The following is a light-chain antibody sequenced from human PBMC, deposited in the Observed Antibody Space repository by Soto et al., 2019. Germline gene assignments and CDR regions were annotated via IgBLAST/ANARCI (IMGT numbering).Light chain of an antibody. Sequence: IQMTQSPSFLSASVGDRVTITCRSSQDISSYLAWYQQEPGKAPKVLMYGASLLLSGVPSRFSGSGSGTEFTLTISSLQPEDFATYYCQQLNTYPLTFGGGTKVDIK. J-gene: IGKJ4*01. V-gene: IGKV1-9*01. CDR2: GAS. CDR3: QQLNTYPLT. CDR1: QDISSY.